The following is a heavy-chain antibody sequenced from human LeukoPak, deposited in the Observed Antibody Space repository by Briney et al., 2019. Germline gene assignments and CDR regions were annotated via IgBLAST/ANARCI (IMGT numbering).Heavy chain of an antibody. J-gene: IGHJ4*02. D-gene: IGHD4/OR15-4a*01. CDR3: ARRAGAYSHPYDY. Sequence: GGSLRLSCAASGFTVSTNSMSWVRQAPGKGLEWVSFIYSDDTHYSDSVKGRFTISRDNSKNTLYLQMNSLRAEDTAVYYCARRAGAYSHPYDYWGQGTLVTVSS. V-gene: IGHV3-53*01. CDR1: GFTVSTNS. CDR2: IYSDDT.